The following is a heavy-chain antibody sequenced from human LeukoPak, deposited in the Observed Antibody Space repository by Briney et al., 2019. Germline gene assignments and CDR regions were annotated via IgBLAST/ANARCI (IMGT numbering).Heavy chain of an antibody. CDR3: ARADGSGRELDY. CDR2: IYYSGST. V-gene: IGHV4-31*03. CDR1: GGSISSGGYY. D-gene: IGHD3-10*01. J-gene: IGHJ4*02. Sequence: SETLSLTYTVSGGSISSGGYYWSWIRQHPGKGLEWIGYIYYSGSTYYNPSLKSRVTISVDTSKNQFSLKLSSVTAADTAVYYCARADGSGRELDYWGQGTLVTVSS.